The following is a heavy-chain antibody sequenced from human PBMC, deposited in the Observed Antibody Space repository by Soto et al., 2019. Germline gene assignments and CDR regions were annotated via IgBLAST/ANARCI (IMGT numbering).Heavy chain of an antibody. Sequence: QVQLVQSGAEVKKPGSSVKVSCKASGGTFSSYAISWVRQAPGQGLEWMGGIIPIFGTANYAQKFQGRVTITADESTSTAYMELSSLRSEDTAVYYCARGPFVVAPAALSRYYGMDVWGQGTTVTVSS. CDR1: GGTFSSYA. CDR2: IIPIFGTA. CDR3: ARGPFVVAPAALSRYYGMDV. D-gene: IGHD2-2*01. V-gene: IGHV1-69*01. J-gene: IGHJ6*02.